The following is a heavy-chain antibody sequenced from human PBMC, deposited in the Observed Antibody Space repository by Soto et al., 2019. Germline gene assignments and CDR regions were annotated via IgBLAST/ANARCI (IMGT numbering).Heavy chain of an antibody. CDR1: GGSISSYY. J-gene: IGHJ6*03. Sequence: PSETLSLTCTVSGGSISSYYWSWIRQPPGKGLEWIGYIYYSGSTNYNPSLKGRVTISVDTSKNQFSLKLSSVTAADTAVYYCARENFYYMDVWGKGTTVTVSS. CDR3: ARENFYYMDV. V-gene: IGHV4-59*01. CDR2: IYYSGST.